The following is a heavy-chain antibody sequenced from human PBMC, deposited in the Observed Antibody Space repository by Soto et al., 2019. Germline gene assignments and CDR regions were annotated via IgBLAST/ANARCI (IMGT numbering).Heavy chain of an antibody. CDR1: GYTFTNYP. Sequence: QVPLVQPGAEVKKPGASVKVSCKASGYTFTNYPIHWVRQAPGQRLEWMGWINAGNGNTKYSETFQGRVTITRDTSASAVYMELSSLTSEDTAVYYCAREDFTDYYYGMDVW. V-gene: IGHV1-3*01. D-gene: IGHD3-3*01. CDR3: AREDFTDYYYGMDV. CDR2: INAGNGNT. J-gene: IGHJ6*01.